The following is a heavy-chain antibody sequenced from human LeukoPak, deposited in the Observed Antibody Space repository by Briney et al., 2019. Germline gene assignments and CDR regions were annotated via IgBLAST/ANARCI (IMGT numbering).Heavy chain of an antibody. Sequence: SETLSLTCTVSGGSISGSSYYWGWIRQPPGKGLEWIGTIYYGGTTYYNPSLESRVTISVDTPKNQFSLKLTSVTAADTAVYYFARKYCGGYPEHFDLWGQGIL. CDR3: ARKYCGGYPEHFDL. CDR1: GGSISGSSYY. D-gene: IGHD1-26*01. J-gene: IGHJ4*02. CDR2: IYYGGTT. V-gene: IGHV4-39*01.